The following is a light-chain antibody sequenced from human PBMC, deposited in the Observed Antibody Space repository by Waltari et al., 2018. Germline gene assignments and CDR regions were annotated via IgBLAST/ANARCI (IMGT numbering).Light chain of an antibody. J-gene: IGLJ3*02. CDR2: GVS. CDR1: SNDVGDYDS. V-gene: IGLV2-14*01. CDR3: SSYSTINTQV. Sequence: QSALTQPASLSGSPGQSITISCAGTSNDVGDYDSVSWYQHHPGKAPKLIIYGVSNRPSGISNRFSGSKSVNTASLTISGLQAEDEADYYCSSYSTINTQVFGGGTFLTVL.